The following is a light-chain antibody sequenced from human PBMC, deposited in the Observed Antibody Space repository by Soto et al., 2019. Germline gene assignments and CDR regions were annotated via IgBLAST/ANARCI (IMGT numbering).Light chain of an antibody. CDR1: SSNIGAGYD. CDR3: QSYDSSLRGYAV. Sequence: QSVLTQPPSVSGAPGQRVTISCTGSSSNIGAGYDVHWYQQLPGTAPKLLIYGNSNRPSGVPDRFSGSKSGTSASLAITGLHAEDEADYYCQSYDSSLRGYAVVGGGTQLTVL. J-gene: IGLJ7*01. CDR2: GNS. V-gene: IGLV1-40*01.